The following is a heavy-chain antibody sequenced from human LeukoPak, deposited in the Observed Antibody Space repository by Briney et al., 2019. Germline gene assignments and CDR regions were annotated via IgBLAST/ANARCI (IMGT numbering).Heavy chain of an antibody. CDR3: ANGYIDWLLHRTDAFDI. CDR2: ISGSGGST. Sequence: GGSLRLSCAASGFTFSSYGMSWVRQAPGKGLEWVSAISGSGGSTYYADSVKGRFTISRDNSKNTLYLQMNSLRAEDTAVYYCANGYIDWLLHRTDAFDIWGQGTMVTVSS. D-gene: IGHD3-9*01. J-gene: IGHJ3*02. CDR1: GFTFSSYG. V-gene: IGHV3-23*01.